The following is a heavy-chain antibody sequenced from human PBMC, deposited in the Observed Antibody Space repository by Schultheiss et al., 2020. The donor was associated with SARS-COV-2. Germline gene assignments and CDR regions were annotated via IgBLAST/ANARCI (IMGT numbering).Heavy chain of an antibody. V-gene: IGHV3-64*04. CDR3: AREGPRGFTYGAPLDF. CDR1: GFIFSDFD. CDR2: IGSGGSST. D-gene: IGHD5-18*01. J-gene: IGHJ4*02. Sequence: GGSLRLSCSASGFIFSDFDMHWVRQAPGKGLEYVSLIGSGGSSTYYADSVKGRFTISRDNSKNTLYLQMNSLRVEDTAVYYCAREGPRGFTYGAPLDFWGRGTLVTVSS.